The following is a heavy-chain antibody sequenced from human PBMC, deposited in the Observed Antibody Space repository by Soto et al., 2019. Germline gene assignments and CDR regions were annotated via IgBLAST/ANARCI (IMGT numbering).Heavy chain of an antibody. D-gene: IGHD5-18*01. CDR2: ISYDGSNK. V-gene: IGHV3-30-3*01. CDR1: GFTFSSYA. Sequence: GGSLRLSCAASGFTFSSYAMHWVRQAPGKGLEWVAVISYDGSNKYYADSVKGRFTISRDNSKNTLYLQMNSLRAEDTAVYYCARSRGGERGYSHGFNPQGKHDAFDIWGQGTMVTVSS. J-gene: IGHJ3*02. CDR3: ARSRGGERGYSHGFNPQGKHDAFDI.